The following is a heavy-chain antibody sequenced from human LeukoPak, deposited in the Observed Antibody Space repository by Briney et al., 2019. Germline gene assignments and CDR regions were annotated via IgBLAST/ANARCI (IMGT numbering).Heavy chain of an antibody. CDR2: INPSGGST. D-gene: IGHD2-21*01. CDR1: GYTFTSYY. Sequence: GASVEVSCKASGYTFTSYYMHWVRQAPRKGLEWMGIINPSGGSTRYAQKFQGRVTMTRDTSTSTVYMELSSLRSEDTAVYYCARDRLGAWGQGTLVTVSS. V-gene: IGHV1-46*01. J-gene: IGHJ5*02. CDR3: ARDRLGA.